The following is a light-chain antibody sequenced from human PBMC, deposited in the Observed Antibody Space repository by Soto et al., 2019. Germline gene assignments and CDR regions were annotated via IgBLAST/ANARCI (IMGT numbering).Light chain of an antibody. V-gene: IGLV1-47*02. CDR1: SSNIETNY. J-gene: IGLJ2*01. Sequence: QSVLTQPPSASGTPGQRVTISCSGSSSNIETNYVYWYQHLPGAAPKLLIYSNDQRPSDVPDRFSASKSGTSASLAISGLRSEDEGDYYCSATDDRLSGPVFGGGTKLTVL. CDR2: SND. CDR3: SATDDRLSGPV.